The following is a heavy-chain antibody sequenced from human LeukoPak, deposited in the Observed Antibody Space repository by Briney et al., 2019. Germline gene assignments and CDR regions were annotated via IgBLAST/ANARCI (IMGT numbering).Heavy chain of an antibody. CDR2: IYYSGST. CDR1: GGSISSYY. CDR3: AREGEDGVDY. V-gene: IGHV4-59*01. D-gene: IGHD3-16*01. Sequence: SETLSLTCTVSGGSISSYYWSWIRQPPGKGLEWIGYIYYSGSTNYNPSLKSRVTISVDTSKNQFSLKLSSVTAADTAVYYCAREGEDGVDYWGQGTLVTVSS. J-gene: IGHJ4*02.